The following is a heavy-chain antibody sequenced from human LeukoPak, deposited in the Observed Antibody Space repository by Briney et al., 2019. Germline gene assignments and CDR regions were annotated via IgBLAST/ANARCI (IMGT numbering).Heavy chain of an antibody. CDR3: ARGDGYTRPFDY. D-gene: IGHD5-24*01. Sequence: SETLSLTCTVSGGSISSYYWSWIRQPPGKGLEWIGYIYYSGSTNYNPSLKSRVTISVDTSKNQFSLKLSSVTAAGTAVYYCARGDGYTRPFDYWGQGTLVTVSS. CDR2: IYYSGST. V-gene: IGHV4-59*01. J-gene: IGHJ4*02. CDR1: GGSISSYY.